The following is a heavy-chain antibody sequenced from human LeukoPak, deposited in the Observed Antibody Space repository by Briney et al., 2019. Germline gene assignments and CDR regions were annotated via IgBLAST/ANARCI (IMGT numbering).Heavy chain of an antibody. CDR1: GGSISSYY. Sequence: PSETLSLTCTVSGGSISSYYWSWIRQPPGKGLEWIGYIYYSGSTNYNPSLKSRVTITVDTSKNQFSLKLSSVTAADTAVYYCASQACCSGGSCSSDRNHYYYGMDVWGQGTTVTVSS. J-gene: IGHJ6*02. V-gene: IGHV4-59*12. CDR2: IYYSGST. CDR3: ASQACCSGGSCSSDRNHYYYGMDV. D-gene: IGHD2-15*01.